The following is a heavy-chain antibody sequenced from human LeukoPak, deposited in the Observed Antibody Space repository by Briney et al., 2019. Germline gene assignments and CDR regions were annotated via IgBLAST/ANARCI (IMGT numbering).Heavy chain of an antibody. CDR3: AREPGFDSSGYLNWFDP. V-gene: IGHV4-59*01. CDR2: ISYSGST. Sequence: SETLSLTCTVSGGSISSYYWSWIRQPPGKGLEWIACISYSGSTKYNPSLKSRVTMSVDTSKNQLSLKLSSVTAADTAVYYCAREPGFDSSGYLNWFDPWGQGTLVTVSS. CDR1: GGSISSYY. D-gene: IGHD3-22*01. J-gene: IGHJ5*02.